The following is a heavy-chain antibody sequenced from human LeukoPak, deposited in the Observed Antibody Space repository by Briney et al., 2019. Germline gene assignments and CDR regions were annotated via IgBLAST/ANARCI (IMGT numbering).Heavy chain of an antibody. J-gene: IGHJ6*02. D-gene: IGHD3-9*01. CDR3: ARVGFLLTSYYVARYQYYYGMDV. Sequence: ATVKVSCKASGYTFTGYYMHWVRQAPGQGLEWIGWINPNSGGTNYAQKFQGRVTMTRDTSISTAYMELTRLRSDDTAVYYCARVGFLLTSYYVARYQYYYGMDVWGQRTTVTVSS. CDR1: GYTFTGYY. CDR2: INPNSGGT. V-gene: IGHV1-2*02.